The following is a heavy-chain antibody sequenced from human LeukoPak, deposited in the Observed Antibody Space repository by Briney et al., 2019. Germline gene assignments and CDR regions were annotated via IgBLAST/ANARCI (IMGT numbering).Heavy chain of an antibody. CDR3: ARGRDTAMAVDY. CDR1: GYTFTGNY. Sequence: ASVKVSCKASGYTFTGNYMHWVRQAPGQGLEWMGWINPNSGGTNYAQKFQGRGTMTRDTSISTAYMELSRLRSDDAAVYYCARGRDTAMAVDYWGQGTLVTVSS. J-gene: IGHJ4*02. D-gene: IGHD5-18*01. V-gene: IGHV1-2*02. CDR2: INPNSGGT.